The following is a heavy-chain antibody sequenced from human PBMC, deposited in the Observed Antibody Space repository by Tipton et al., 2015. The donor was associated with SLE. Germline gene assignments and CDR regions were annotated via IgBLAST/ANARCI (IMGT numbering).Heavy chain of an antibody. CDR2: IYHSGST. V-gene: IGHV4-59*08. CDR1: GGSISSYY. J-gene: IGHJ4*02. CDR3: ARLILGQQLPPVDS. D-gene: IGHD6-13*01. Sequence: TLSLTCTVSGGSISSYYWSWIRQPPGKGLEWIGSIYHSGSTYYNPSLKSRVTISVDTSKNQFSLKLSSVTAADTAVYYCARLILGQQLPPVDSWGQGTLVTVSS.